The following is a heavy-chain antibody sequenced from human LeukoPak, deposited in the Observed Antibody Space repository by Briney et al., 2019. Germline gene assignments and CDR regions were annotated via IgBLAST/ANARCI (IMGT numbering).Heavy chain of an antibody. V-gene: IGHV1-46*01. Sequence: PRASVKVSCKASGYTFTSYYMHWARQAPGQGLEWMGIINPSGGSTSYAQKFQGRVTMTRDTSTSTVYMELSSLRSEDTAVYYCARDWYYDSSGYYTTGYYFDYWGQGTLVTVSS. J-gene: IGHJ4*02. D-gene: IGHD3-22*01. CDR3: ARDWYYDSSGYYTTGYYFDY. CDR1: GYTFTSYY. CDR2: INPSGGST.